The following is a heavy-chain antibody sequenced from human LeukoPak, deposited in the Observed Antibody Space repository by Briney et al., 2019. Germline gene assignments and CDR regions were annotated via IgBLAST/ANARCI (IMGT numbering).Heavy chain of an antibody. Sequence: ASVKVSCKVSGYTLTELSMHWVRQAPGEGLEWMGGFDPEDGETIHAQKFQGRVTMTEDASTDTAYMELRSLGSEDTGVYYCATALYCSRTSCGYGMDVWGQGTTVTVSS. V-gene: IGHV1-24*01. D-gene: IGHD2-2*01. J-gene: IGHJ6*02. CDR2: FDPEDGET. CDR1: GYTLTELS. CDR3: ATALYCSRTSCGYGMDV.